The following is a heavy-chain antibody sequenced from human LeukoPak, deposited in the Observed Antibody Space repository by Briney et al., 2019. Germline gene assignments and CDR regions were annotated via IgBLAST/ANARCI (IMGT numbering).Heavy chain of an antibody. V-gene: IGHV5-51*01. CDR2: IYPGDSDT. CDR3: ARSNYYGSGSYSEFYFDY. Sequence: GESLKISCKGSGYSFTSYWIGWVRQMPGKGLEWMGIIYPGDSDTRYSPSFQGQVTISADKSISTAYLQWSSLKASDTAMYYCARSNYYGSGSYSEFYFDYWGQGTLVTVSS. D-gene: IGHD3-10*01. CDR1: GYSFTSYW. J-gene: IGHJ4*02.